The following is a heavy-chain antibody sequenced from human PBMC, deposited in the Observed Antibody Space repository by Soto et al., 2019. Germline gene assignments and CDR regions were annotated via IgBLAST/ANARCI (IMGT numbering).Heavy chain of an antibody. Sequence: GGSLRLSCAASGFTFSSYAMSWVRQAPGKGLEWVSAISGSGGSTYYADSVKDRFTISRDNSKNTLYLQMNSLRAEDTAVYYCAKILRQVYRRGNWNYGVRGTAGHPPPAWGQGTLVTVSS. D-gene: IGHD1-7*01. CDR2: ISGSGGST. CDR1: GFTFSSYA. CDR3: AKILRQVYRRGNWNYGVRGTAGHPPPA. V-gene: IGHV3-23*01. J-gene: IGHJ4*02.